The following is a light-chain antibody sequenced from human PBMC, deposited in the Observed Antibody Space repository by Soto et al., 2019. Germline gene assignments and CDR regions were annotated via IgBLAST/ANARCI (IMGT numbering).Light chain of an antibody. CDR3: QQLDRYPFT. Sequence: DIHLTQSPSFLSAYMEDGVTLTCRASQGISTYLAWYQQKPGRVPRLLIYSASTLQSGVPSRFSGSGSGTEFTLTISSLQPEDFASYSCQQLDRYPFTFGGGTKVDI. CDR1: QGISTY. J-gene: IGKJ4*01. V-gene: IGKV1-9*01. CDR2: SAS.